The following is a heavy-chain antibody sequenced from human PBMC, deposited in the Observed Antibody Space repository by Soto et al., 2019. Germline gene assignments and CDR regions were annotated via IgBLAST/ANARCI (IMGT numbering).Heavy chain of an antibody. CDR3: VHHGGVPYYLDV. CDR2: HFYSGSN. D-gene: IGHD2-8*01. J-gene: IGHJ4*02. CDR1: GGSISSSNW. Sequence: PSETLSLTXTVSGGSISSSNWWRWVRQPAGGTVEWRGEHFYSGSNKYNPSLSRRITVSEEQSNNVFSLRLTSVTAAATAMYYCVHHGGVPYYLDVWGQGVLVTVSS. V-gene: IGHV4-4*02.